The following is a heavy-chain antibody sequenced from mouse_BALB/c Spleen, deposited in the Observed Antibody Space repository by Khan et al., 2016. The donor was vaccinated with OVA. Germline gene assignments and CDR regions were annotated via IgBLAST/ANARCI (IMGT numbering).Heavy chain of an antibody. D-gene: IGHD4-1*01. CDR3: ARLGPGFAY. CDR1: GYSITSDYA. Sequence: EVKLEESGPGLVKPSQSLSLTCTVTGYSITSDYAWNWIRQFPGNKLEWMGYIGYSGSTSYNPSLKSRISITRDTSKNQFFLRLNSVTNEDTATYYCARLGPGFAYWGQGTLVTVSA. CDR2: IGYSGST. V-gene: IGHV3-2*02. J-gene: IGHJ3*01.